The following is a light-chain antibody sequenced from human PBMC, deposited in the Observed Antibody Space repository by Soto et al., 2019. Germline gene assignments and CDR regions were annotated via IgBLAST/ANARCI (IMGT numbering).Light chain of an antibody. V-gene: IGKV3D-20*02. CDR2: GAS. CDR3: QHRSNWPRFT. J-gene: IGKJ2*01. Sequence: VLTQSPGTLSLSPGERATLSCRASQRVSSNYLAWYQQKPGQAPRLLISGASSRATGIPDRFSGSGSETDFTLTISRLEPDDFALYYCQHRSNWPRFTFGQGTKLEI. CDR1: QRVSSNY.